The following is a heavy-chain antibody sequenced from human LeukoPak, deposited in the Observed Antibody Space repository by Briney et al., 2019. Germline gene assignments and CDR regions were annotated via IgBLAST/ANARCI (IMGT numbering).Heavy chain of an antibody. Sequence: GGSLRLSCAASGFTFRSTVMTWVRQAPGKGLEWVSSISSSSSYIYYADSVKGRFTISRDNAKNSLYLQMNSLRAEDTAVYYCARDRHQLLPFDYWGQGTLVTVSS. J-gene: IGHJ4*02. V-gene: IGHV3-21*01. CDR1: GFTFRSTV. D-gene: IGHD2-2*01. CDR3: ARDRHQLLPFDY. CDR2: ISSSSSYI.